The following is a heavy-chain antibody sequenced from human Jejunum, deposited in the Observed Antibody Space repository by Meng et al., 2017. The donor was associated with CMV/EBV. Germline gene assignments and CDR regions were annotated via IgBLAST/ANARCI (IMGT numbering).Heavy chain of an antibody. D-gene: IGHD2-8*01. Sequence: VGFGGGLVQPGGSPRLSWAASGFSVSSNYMSWVRQAPGKGLECVSISDPTGYTYYADSVKGRFSISSDSSRNTLYIEMNSLRVEDTAVYYCARGMYFSPWGQGTLVTVSS. CDR2: SDPTGYT. J-gene: IGHJ5*02. V-gene: IGHV3-66*01. CDR1: GFSVSSNY. CDR3: ARGMYFSP.